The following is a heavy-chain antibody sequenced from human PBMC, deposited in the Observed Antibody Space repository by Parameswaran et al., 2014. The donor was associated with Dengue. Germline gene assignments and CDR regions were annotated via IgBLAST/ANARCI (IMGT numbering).Heavy chain of an antibody. V-gene: IGHV3-7*01. J-gene: IGHJ4*02. CDR3: ARVSGWYGEYFDH. CDR1: AFTFRSYW. D-gene: IGHD6-19*01. CDR2: IKQDGSEK. Sequence: GESLKISCAASAFTFRSYWMSWVRQAPGKGLEWVANIKQDGSEKYYVDSVEGRFTISRDNAKNSLYLQMHSLKTEDTAVYYCARVSGWYGEYFDHWGQGTLVTVSS.